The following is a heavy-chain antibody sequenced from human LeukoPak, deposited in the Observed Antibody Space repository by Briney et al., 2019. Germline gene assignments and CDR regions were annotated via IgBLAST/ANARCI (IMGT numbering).Heavy chain of an antibody. CDR1: GFTFSSYA. CDR3: ANLPRQYRVNMDV. D-gene: IGHD3-10*01. J-gene: IGHJ6*03. CDR2: ISGSGGST. V-gene: IGHV3-23*01. Sequence: GGSLRLSCAASGFTFSSYAMSWVRQAPGKGLEWVSAISGSGGSTYYADSVKGRFTISRDNSKNTLYLQMNSLRAEDTAVYYCANLPRQYRVNMDVWGKGTTVTVSS.